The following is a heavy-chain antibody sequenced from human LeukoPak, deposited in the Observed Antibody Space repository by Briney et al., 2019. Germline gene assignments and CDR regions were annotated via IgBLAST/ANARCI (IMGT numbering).Heavy chain of an antibody. Sequence: PGGSLRLSCAASGFTFSSYEMNWVRQAPGKGLEWVSYISNSGSSIYYADSVKGRFTISRDNAKNSLYLQMNSLRAEDTAVYYRARDCSSTSCYHGDYWGQGTLVTVSS. CDR3: ARDCSSTSCYHGDY. D-gene: IGHD2-2*01. CDR1: GFTFSSYE. CDR2: ISNSGSSI. V-gene: IGHV3-48*03. J-gene: IGHJ4*02.